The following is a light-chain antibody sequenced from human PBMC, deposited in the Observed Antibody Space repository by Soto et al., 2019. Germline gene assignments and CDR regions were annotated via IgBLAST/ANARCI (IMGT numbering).Light chain of an antibody. CDR1: SSDVGGYNY. CDR2: EVS. V-gene: IGLV2-8*01. Sequence: QSVLTQPPSASGSPGQSVTISCTGTSSDVGGYNYVSWYQQHPGKAPKLMIYEVSKRPSGVPDRFSGSKSGNTASLTVSGLQAEGGADYYCSSYAGSNNLVFGGGTKLTVL. J-gene: IGLJ2*01. CDR3: SSYAGSNNLV.